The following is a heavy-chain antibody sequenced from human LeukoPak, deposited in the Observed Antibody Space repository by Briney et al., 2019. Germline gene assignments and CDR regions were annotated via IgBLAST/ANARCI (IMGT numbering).Heavy chain of an antibody. J-gene: IGHJ4*02. CDR3: ASTYGDYSPIAY. CDR2: IYYSGST. D-gene: IGHD4-17*01. V-gene: IGHV4-59*01. CDR1: GGSISSYY. Sequence: SETLSLTCIVSGGSISSYYWSWNRQPPGKGLEWIGYIYYSGSTNYNPSLKSRVTISVDTSKNQFSLKLSSVTAADTAVYYCASTYGDYSPIAYWGQGTLVTVSS.